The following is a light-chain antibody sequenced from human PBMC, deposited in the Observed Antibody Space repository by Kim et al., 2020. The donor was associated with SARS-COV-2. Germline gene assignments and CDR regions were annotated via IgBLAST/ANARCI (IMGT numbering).Light chain of an antibody. Sequence: VSPGQTASITCAGDKLGDKYACWYQQKPGQSPVLVIYQDSKRPSGIPERFSGANSGNTATLTISGTQAMDEADYYCQAWDSSTGVVFGGGTKLTVL. V-gene: IGLV3-1*01. CDR3: QAWDSSTGVV. CDR1: KLGDKY. CDR2: QDS. J-gene: IGLJ2*01.